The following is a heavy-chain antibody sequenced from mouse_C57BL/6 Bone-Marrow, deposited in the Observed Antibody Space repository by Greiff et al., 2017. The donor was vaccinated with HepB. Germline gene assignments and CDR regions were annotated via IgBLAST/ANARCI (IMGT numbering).Heavy chain of an antibody. J-gene: IGHJ1*03. CDR2: IYPSDSET. D-gene: IGHD1-1*01. Sequence: VQLQQPGAELVRPGSSVKLSCKASGYTFTSYWMDWVKQRPGQGLEWIGNIYPSDSETHYNQKFKDKATLTVDKSSSTAYMQLSSRTSEDSAVYYCARWITTVVDWYFDVWGTGTTVTVSS. CDR3: ARWITTVVDWYFDV. V-gene: IGHV1-61*01. CDR1: GYTFTSYW.